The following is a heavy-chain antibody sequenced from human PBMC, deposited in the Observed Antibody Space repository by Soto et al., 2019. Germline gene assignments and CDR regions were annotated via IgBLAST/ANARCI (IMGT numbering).Heavy chain of an antibody. CDR2: IYYSGST. J-gene: IGHJ4*02. Sequence: SETLSLTCTVSGGSISSSSYYWGWVRQPPGKGLEWIGSIYYSGSTYYNPSLKSRVTISVDTSKNQFSLKLSSVTAADTAVYYCARLPSGSYFDYWGQGTLVTVSS. CDR3: ARLPSGSYFDY. CDR1: GGSISSSSYY. V-gene: IGHV4-39*01. D-gene: IGHD1-26*01.